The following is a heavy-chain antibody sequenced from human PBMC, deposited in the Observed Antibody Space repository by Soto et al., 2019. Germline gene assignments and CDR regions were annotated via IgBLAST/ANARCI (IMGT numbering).Heavy chain of an antibody. CDR3: AREGVIPFYWFDP. V-gene: IGHV4-30-2*01. CDR1: GGSISSGDYS. Sequence: QLQLQESGSGLVKPSQTLSLTCVVSGGSISSGDYSWTWIRQPPGTGLEWIGYISHSGSTYYNPSLKSRVTISVDRSKNHFSLKMTSVTAADTAVYYCAREGVIPFYWFDPWGQGTLVTVSS. CDR2: ISHSGST. D-gene: IGHD2-2*01. J-gene: IGHJ5*02.